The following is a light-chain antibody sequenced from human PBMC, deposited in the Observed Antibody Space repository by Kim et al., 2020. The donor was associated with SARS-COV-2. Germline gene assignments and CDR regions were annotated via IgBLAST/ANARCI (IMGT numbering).Light chain of an antibody. J-gene: IGKJ4*01. CDR2: DAS. CDR1: HSIGYF. Sequence: EVVLTQSPATLSLSPGEIATLSCRASHSIGYFLAWYQQKPGQPPRLLIYDASKTATGIPARFSGSGSGTVFTLTISSLEPEDFAVYYCQQRGGWPRTFGGGTKVYIK. V-gene: IGKV3-11*01. CDR3: QQRGGWPRT.